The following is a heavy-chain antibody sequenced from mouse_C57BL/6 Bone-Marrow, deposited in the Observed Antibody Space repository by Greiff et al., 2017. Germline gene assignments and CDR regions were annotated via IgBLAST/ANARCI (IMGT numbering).Heavy chain of an antibody. D-gene: IGHD2-3*01. Sequence: VQLQQPGAELVLPGASVKLSCKASGYTFTSYWMHWVKQRPGQGLEWIGEIGPSDSYSNYNQKLKGKSTLTVDKSNSTAYMQLSSLTSEDAAVYYCARGGWLLLYCAMDYWGQGTSVTVSS. CDR3: ARGGWLLLYCAMDY. V-gene: IGHV1-69*01. CDR2: IGPSDSYS. J-gene: IGHJ4*01. CDR1: GYTFTSYW.